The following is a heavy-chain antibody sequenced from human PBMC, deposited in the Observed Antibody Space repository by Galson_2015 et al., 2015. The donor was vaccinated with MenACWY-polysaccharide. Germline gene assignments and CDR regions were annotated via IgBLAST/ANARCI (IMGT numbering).Heavy chain of an antibody. V-gene: IGHV3-23*01. CDR3: AKDRGSYRNFDY. CDR1: GFSFSTYA. Sequence: SLRLSCAASGFSFSTYAMSWVRQAPGKGLEWVSGISGSGGSTYCADSVKGRFTISRDNSKNTLFLQMNSLRAEDTAVYYCAKDRGSYRNFDYWGQGTLVTVSS. CDR2: ISGSGGST. J-gene: IGHJ4*02. D-gene: IGHD1-26*01.